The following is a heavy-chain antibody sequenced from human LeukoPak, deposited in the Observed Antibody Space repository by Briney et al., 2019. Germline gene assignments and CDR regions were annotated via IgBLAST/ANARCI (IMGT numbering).Heavy chain of an antibody. Sequence: ASVEVSCKASGYTFTSYDINWVRQASGQGLEWMGWMNPNSGNTGYAQKFQGRVTMTRNTSISTAYMELSSLRSEDTAAYYCARVGGIAARRSGYFQHWGQGTLVTVSS. J-gene: IGHJ1*01. V-gene: IGHV1-8*01. CDR1: GYTFTSYD. CDR3: ARVGGIAARRSGYFQH. D-gene: IGHD6-6*01. CDR2: MNPNSGNT.